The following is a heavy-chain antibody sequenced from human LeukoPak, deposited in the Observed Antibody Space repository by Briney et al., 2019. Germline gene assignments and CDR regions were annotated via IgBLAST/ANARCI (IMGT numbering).Heavy chain of an antibody. Sequence: SETLSLTCTVSGVSISSDYWSWIRLPPGKGLEWIGYIYYSGGSNYNPSLKSRVTMSVDTSKNQFSLKLTSVTAADTAVYYCARRLRQNLFDPWGQGTLVTVSS. CDR2: IYYSGGS. D-gene: IGHD4-17*01. CDR1: GVSISSDY. J-gene: IGHJ5*02. V-gene: IGHV4-59*08. CDR3: ARRLRQNLFDP.